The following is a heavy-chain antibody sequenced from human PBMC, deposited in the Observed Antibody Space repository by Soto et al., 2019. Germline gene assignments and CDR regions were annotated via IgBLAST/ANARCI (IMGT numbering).Heavy chain of an antibody. CDR2: INAGNGNT. Sequence: ASVKVSCKASGYTFTSYAMHWVRQAPGQRLEWMGWINAGNGNTKYSQKFQGRVTITRDTSASTAYMELSSLRSEDTAVYYCARNYGDYAPDAFDIWGQGTMVTVSS. V-gene: IGHV1-3*01. CDR3: ARNYGDYAPDAFDI. CDR1: GYTFTSYA. J-gene: IGHJ3*02. D-gene: IGHD4-17*01.